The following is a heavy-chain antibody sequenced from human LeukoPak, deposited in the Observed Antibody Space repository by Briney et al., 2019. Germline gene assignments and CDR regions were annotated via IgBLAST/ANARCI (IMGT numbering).Heavy chain of an antibody. CDR1: GFTVSNNY. J-gene: IGHJ4*02. V-gene: IGHV3-53*04. D-gene: IGHD3-22*01. CDR2: IYTGGGT. CDR3: ARDSTNSMINDY. Sequence: GGSLRLSCATSGFTVSNNYMSWVRQAPGKGLEWVSVIYTGGGTYYADSVKGRFTISRHNSKNKVYLQMNSLRAEDTAVYFCARDSTNSMINDYWGQGTLVTVSS.